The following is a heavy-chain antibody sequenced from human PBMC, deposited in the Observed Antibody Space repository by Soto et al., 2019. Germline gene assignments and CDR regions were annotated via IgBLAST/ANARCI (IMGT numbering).Heavy chain of an antibody. Sequence: PGESLKISCTGSGYSISTYLIAWVRQMPGKGLEWMGIIFPSDSDTRYSPSFQGQVTITVDKSISTAYLQWSSLKASDTAMYYCARRPGSWFDPWGQGTLVTVSS. CDR3: ARRPGSWFDP. J-gene: IGHJ5*02. D-gene: IGHD3-10*01. CDR1: GYSISTYL. V-gene: IGHV5-51*01. CDR2: IFPSDSDT.